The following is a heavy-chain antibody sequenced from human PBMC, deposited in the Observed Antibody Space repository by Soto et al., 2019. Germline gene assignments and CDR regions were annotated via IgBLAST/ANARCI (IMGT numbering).Heavy chain of an antibody. D-gene: IGHD3-9*01. CDR2: IYYSGST. CDR1: GGSISSSSYY. J-gene: IGHJ5*02. V-gene: IGHV4-39*01. CDR3: ARHYDILTGYYWAWFDP. Sequence: PSETLSLTCTVSGGSISSSSYYWGWIRQPPGKGLEWIGSIYYSGSTYYNPSLKSRVTISVDTSKNQFSLKLSSVTAADTAVYNCARHYDILTGYYWAWFDPWGQGTLVTVSS.